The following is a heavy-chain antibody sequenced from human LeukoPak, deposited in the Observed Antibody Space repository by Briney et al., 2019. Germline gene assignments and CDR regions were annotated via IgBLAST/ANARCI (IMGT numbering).Heavy chain of an antibody. CDR3: ATGVRPGYYYGFDY. J-gene: IGHJ4*02. CDR2: FDPEDGET. CDR1: GYIHTELS. Sequence: GASERVSCKVSGYIHTELSMHWVRQAPGKWLEWMGGFDPEDGETIYAQKFQGRVTMTEDTSTDTAYMELSSLRSEDTAVYYCATGVRPGYYYGFDYWGQGTLVTVSS. V-gene: IGHV1-24*01. D-gene: IGHD3-22*01.